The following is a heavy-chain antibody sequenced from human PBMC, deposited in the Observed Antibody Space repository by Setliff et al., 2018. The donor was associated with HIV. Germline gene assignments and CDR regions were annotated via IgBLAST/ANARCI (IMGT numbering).Heavy chain of an antibody. CDR3: ARSNGQWLKNWFDH. J-gene: IGHJ5*02. CDR1: GFSFSNYP. CDR2: IDNKGRTL. D-gene: IGHD6-19*01. Sequence: GGSLRLSCAASGFSFSNYPIYWVRQAQGKGLDFVSGIDNKGRTLYYTNSVKGGFIISRDNSRNIGYLQMGSLRAEDMAVYYCARSNGQWLKNWFDHWGQGTLVTVSS. V-gene: IGHV3-64*01.